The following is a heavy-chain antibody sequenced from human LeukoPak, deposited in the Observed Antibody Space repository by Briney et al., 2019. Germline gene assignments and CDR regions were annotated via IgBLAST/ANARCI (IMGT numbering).Heavy chain of an antibody. V-gene: IGHV3-7*04. J-gene: IGHJ4*02. CDR2: IKQDRSEK. CDR3: ARGRYCSGGSCSRFDY. CDR1: GFTFSTYW. D-gene: IGHD2-15*01. Sequence: GESLRLSCAASGFTFSTYWMSWVRQAPGKGLEWVANIKQDRSEKYYVDSVKGRFTISRDNAKNSLYLQMNSLRAEDTAVYYCARGRYCSGGSCSRFDYWGQGTLVTVSS.